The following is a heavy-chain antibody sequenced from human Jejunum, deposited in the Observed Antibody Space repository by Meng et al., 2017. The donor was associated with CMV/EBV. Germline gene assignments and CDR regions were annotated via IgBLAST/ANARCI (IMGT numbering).Heavy chain of an antibody. Sequence: GFAFSGDWMHWGRQAPGKGLMLVSRINADGTTSGYADSVKGRFTISRDNANNMLYLQLDSLRAEDTAVYYCVTNLYCSTDGCRNYWGQGTRVTVSS. CDR2: INADGTTS. V-gene: IGHV3-74*01. CDR1: GFAFSGDW. J-gene: IGHJ4*02. D-gene: IGHD2-2*01. CDR3: VTNLYCSTDGCRNY.